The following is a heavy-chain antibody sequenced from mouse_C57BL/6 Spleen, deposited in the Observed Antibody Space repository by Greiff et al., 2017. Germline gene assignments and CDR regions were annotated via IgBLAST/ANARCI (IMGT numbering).Heavy chain of an antibody. CDR1: GYAFSSSW. CDR3: ARSITTGYFDY. CDR2: IYPGDGAT. D-gene: IGHD1-1*01. Sequence: QVQLQQSGPELVKPGASVKISCKASGYAFSSSWMNWVKQRPGKGLEWIGRIYPGDGATNYNGKFKGKATLTADKSSSTAYMQLSSLTSEASAVYFCARSITTGYFDYWGQGTTLTVSS. V-gene: IGHV1-82*01. J-gene: IGHJ2*01.